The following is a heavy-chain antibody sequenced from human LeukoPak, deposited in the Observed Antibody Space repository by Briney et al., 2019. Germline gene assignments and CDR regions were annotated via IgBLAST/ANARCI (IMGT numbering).Heavy chain of an antibody. CDR2: INHSGST. V-gene: IGHV4-34*01. J-gene: IGHJ4*02. CDR3: AREVKDRGADY. D-gene: IGHD1-26*01. CDR1: GGSFSGYY. Sequence: SETLSLTCAVYGGSFSGYYWSWIRQPPGKGLEWSGEINHSGSTNYNPSLKRRVTISVDTSKNQFSLKLSSVTAADTAVYYCAREVKDRGADYWGQGTLVTVSS.